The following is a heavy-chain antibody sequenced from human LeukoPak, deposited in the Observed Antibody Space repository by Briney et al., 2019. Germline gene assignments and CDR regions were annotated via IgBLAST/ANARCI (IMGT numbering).Heavy chain of an antibody. CDR2: IYYSGST. V-gene: IGHV4-39*07. J-gene: IGHJ4*02. Sequence: SETLSLTCTVSGGSISSSSYYWGWIRQPPGKGLEWIGSIYYSGSTYYNPSLKSRVTISVDTSKNQFSLKLSSVTAADTAVYYCARGGRYPDHFDYWGQGTLVTVSS. D-gene: IGHD3-16*02. CDR3: ARGGRYPDHFDY. CDR1: GGSISSSSYY.